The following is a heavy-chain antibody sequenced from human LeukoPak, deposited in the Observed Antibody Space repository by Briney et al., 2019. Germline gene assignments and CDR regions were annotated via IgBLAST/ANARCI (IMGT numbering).Heavy chain of an antibody. CDR3: AREGSLVVPAAPFDY. J-gene: IGHJ4*02. CDR2: INQDGSER. D-gene: IGHD2-2*01. CDR1: GFTFNSYW. V-gene: IGHV3-7*01. Sequence: PGGSLRLSCAASGFTFNSYWMSWVRQAPGKGLEWVANINQDGSERYYVASVKGRFTISRDNAKNSLYLQVNSLRAEDTAVYYCAREGSLVVPAAPFDYWGQGTLVTVSS.